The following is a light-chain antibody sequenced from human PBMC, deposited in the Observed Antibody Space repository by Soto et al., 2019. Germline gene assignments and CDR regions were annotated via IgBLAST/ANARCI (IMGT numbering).Light chain of an antibody. J-gene: IGKJ4*01. CDR2: GAS. Sequence: IVMTQSPATLSVSPGERATLSCRASQSISSSLAWYQQKPDQSPRLLIYGASTRATGIPARFSGSGSGTEFTLTISSLQSEDFAVYYCQQYNNWPLTFGGGTKVEIK. CDR1: QSISSS. CDR3: QQYNNWPLT. V-gene: IGKV3-15*01.